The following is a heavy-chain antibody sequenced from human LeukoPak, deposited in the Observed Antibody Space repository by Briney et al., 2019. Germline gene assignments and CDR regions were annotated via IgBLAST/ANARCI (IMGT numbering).Heavy chain of an antibody. V-gene: IGHV4-39*07. CDR2: IYYSGST. Sequence: SETLSLTCTVSGGSISSSSYYWGWIRQPPGKGLEWIGSIYYSGSTYYNPSLKSRVTISVDTSKNQFSLKLSSVTAADTAVYYCARVAPKQAFDYWGQGTLVTVSS. D-gene: IGHD1/OR15-1a*01. CDR3: ARVAPKQAFDY. J-gene: IGHJ4*02. CDR1: GGSISSSSYY.